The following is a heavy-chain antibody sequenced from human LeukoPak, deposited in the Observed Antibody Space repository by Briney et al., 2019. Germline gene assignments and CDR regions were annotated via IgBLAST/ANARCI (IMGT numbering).Heavy chain of an antibody. CDR2: IYPGDSDT. CDR1: GYSFTSYW. Sequence: GESLKISCKGFGYSFTSYWIGWVRQMPGKGLEWMGIIYPGDSDTRYSPSFQGQVTISADKSISTAYLQWSSLKASDTAMYYCARLPVTYYYGSGSYLFDYWGQGTLVTVSS. V-gene: IGHV5-51*01. D-gene: IGHD3-10*01. J-gene: IGHJ4*02. CDR3: ARLPVTYYYGSGSYLFDY.